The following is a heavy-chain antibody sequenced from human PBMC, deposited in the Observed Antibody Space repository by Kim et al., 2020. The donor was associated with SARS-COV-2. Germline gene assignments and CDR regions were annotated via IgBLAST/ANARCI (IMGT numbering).Heavy chain of an antibody. D-gene: IGHD3-10*01. J-gene: IGHJ4*02. V-gene: IGHV4-59*01. Sequence: PTLQSRITISVDTHKSQFSRKLSSVTAADAAVYYCARVGGLWFGEYAFDYWGQGTLVTVSS. CDR3: ARVGGLWFGEYAFDY.